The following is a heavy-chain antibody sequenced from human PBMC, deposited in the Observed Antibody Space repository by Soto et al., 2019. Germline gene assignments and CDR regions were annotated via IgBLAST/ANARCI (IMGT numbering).Heavy chain of an antibody. CDR1: GYTFINSG. V-gene: IGHV1-3*01. D-gene: IGHD6-19*01. Sequence: ASVKVSCKASGYTFINSGMHWVRQAPGQRLEWMGWINGGNGHTKYSQKFQGRVTITRGTSASTVYMELSSLRSEDTAVYYCARSGYSSGWDHWYFDFWGRGTLVTVSS. J-gene: IGHJ2*01. CDR2: INGGNGHT. CDR3: ARSGYSSGWDHWYFDF.